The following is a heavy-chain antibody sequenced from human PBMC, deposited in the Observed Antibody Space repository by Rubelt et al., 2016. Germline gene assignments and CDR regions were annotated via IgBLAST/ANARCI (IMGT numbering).Heavy chain of an antibody. V-gene: IGHV3-7*01. Sequence: GFTFNNYWMNWVRQAPGKGLEWVANIKQDGSEKYYVDSVKGRFTISRDNAKNSLYLQMNSLRAEDTAVYYCASDFYYNSSNYYGGLDYWGLGILVTVSS. CDR3: ASDFYYNSSNYYGGLDY. CDR1: GFTFNNYW. CDR2: IKQDGSEK. D-gene: IGHD3-22*01. J-gene: IGHJ4*02.